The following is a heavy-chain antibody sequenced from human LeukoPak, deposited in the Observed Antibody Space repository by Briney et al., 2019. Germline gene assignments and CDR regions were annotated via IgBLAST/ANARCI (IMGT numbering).Heavy chain of an antibody. CDR2: TNTSGSSI. D-gene: IGHD6-19*01. J-gene: IGHJ4*02. CDR3: ASTDSDWYSHPGH. V-gene: IGHV3-48*03. CDR1: GFIFSSYE. Sequence: PGGSVRLSCAASGFIFSSYEMNCVRQAPGKGLEGISYTNTSGSSINQADSVKGRFTIYRDNDKSSLSVQMTSLRDEDTAVYYCASTDSDWYSHPGHWGQGTLVTVSS.